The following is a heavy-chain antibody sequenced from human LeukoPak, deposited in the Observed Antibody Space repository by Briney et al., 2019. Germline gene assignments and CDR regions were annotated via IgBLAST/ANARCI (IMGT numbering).Heavy chain of an antibody. J-gene: IGHJ4*02. CDR3: ARHGSSWYYFDY. Sequence: PSETLSLTCTVSGGSISSSSYYWGWIRQPPEKGLEWIGSIYYSGSTYYNPSLKSRVTISVDTSKNQFSLKLSSVTAADTAVYYCARHGSSWYYFDYWGQGTLVTVSS. CDR1: GGSISSSSYY. D-gene: IGHD6-13*01. V-gene: IGHV4-39*01. CDR2: IYYSGST.